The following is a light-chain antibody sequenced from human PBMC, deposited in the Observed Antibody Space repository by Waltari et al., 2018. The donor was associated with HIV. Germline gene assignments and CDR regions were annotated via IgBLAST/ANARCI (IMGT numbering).Light chain of an antibody. CDR3: QVWDSSTVV. CDR2: RDT. V-gene: IGLV3-9*01. Sequence: SYELTQPLSVSVALGKTARITWGGNNIGSKNVHWSQQKPGQAPVLVIYRDTNRPSGIPERFSGSNSGNTATLTINRAQAEDEADYYCQVWDSSTVVFGGGTKLTVL. CDR1: NIGSKN. J-gene: IGLJ2*01.